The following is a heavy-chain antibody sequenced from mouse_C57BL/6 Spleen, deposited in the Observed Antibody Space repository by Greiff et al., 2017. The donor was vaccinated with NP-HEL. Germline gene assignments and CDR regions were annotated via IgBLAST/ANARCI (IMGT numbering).Heavy chain of an antibody. CDR1: GYTFTSYW. V-gene: IGHV1-69*01. J-gene: IGHJ3*01. CDR3: AREGTTVERTRAWFAY. Sequence: VQLQQPGAELVMPGASVKLSCKASGYTFTSYWMHWVKQRPGQGLEWIGEIDPSDSYTNYNQKFKGKSTLTVDKSSSTAYMQLSSLTSEDSAVYYCAREGTTVERTRAWFAYWGQGTLVTVSA. CDR2: IDPSDSYT. D-gene: IGHD1-1*01.